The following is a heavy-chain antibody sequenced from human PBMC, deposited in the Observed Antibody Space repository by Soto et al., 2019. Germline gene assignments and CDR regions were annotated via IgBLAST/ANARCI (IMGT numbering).Heavy chain of an antibody. CDR2: IYHSGSP. J-gene: IGHJ6*02. D-gene: IGHD6-13*01. CDR3: ARAVVSSWPLSLFLYFSSGMGV. Sequence: SETLSLTCAVSGYSISSGYYWGWIRQPPGKGLEWIGSIYHSGSPYNNPSLRSRVPISVDSSKTQFSLKLRSVTAADTAVYYCARAVVSSWPLSLFLYFSSGMGVWGQGTTVTVSS. CDR1: GYSISSGYY. V-gene: IGHV4-38-2*01.